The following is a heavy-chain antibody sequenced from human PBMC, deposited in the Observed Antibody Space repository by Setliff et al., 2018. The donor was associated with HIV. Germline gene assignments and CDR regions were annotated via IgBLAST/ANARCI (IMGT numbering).Heavy chain of an antibody. CDR2: INPNIGAT. J-gene: IGHJ6*03. D-gene: IGHD3-10*01. CDR3: ASYRMVWGESGLDDYDYYMDV. Sequence: ASVKVSCKASGYTFSGYYMHWVRQAPGQGLEWMGWINPNIGATNYSQKFQGRVTMTRDTSINTAYMELSSLRSDDTAVYYCASYRMVWGESGLDDYDYYMDVWGKGTTVTGSS. V-gene: IGHV1-2*02. CDR1: GYTFSGYY.